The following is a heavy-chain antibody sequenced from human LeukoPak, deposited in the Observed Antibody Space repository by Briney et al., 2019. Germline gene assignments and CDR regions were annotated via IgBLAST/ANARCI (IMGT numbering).Heavy chain of an antibody. D-gene: IGHD5-24*01. V-gene: IGHV3-53*01. CDR3: ARDVGMATTY. Sequence: GGSLRLSCAASGFTFSSNYMSWVRQAPGKGLEWVSVIYSGGSTYYSDSVTGRFTISRDNSKNTLYLQMNRLRAEDTTVYYSARDVGMATTYWGQGTLVTVSS. J-gene: IGHJ4*02. CDR1: GFTFSSNY. CDR2: IYSGGST.